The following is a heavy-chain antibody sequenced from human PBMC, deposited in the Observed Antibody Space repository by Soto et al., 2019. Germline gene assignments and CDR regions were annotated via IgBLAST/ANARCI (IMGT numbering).Heavy chain of an antibody. CDR1: GYSFTSYW. CDR3: AGRRSGWDTGKDYFDY. CDR2: IYPGDSDT. J-gene: IGHJ4*02. V-gene: IGHV5-51*01. D-gene: IGHD6-19*01. Sequence: GESLKISCKGSGYSFTSYWIGWVRQMPGKGLEWMGIIYPGDSDTRYSPSFQGQVPISADKSISTAYLQWSSLKASDTAMYYCAGRRSGWDTGKDYFDYWGQGTLVTVSS.